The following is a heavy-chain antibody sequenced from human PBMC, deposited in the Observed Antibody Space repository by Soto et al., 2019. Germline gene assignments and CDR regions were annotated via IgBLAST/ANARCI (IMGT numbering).Heavy chain of an antibody. CDR3: ARQRSYYYYGMDV. V-gene: IGHV4-59*08. Sequence: SETLSLTCTVSGCSISSYYWSWIRQPPAKGLEWIGYIYYSGSTNYNPSLKSRVTISVDTSKNQFSLKLSSVTAADTAVYYCARQRSYYYYGMDVWGQGTTVTVSS. CDR2: IYYSGST. J-gene: IGHJ6*02. D-gene: IGHD3-16*01. CDR1: GCSISSYY.